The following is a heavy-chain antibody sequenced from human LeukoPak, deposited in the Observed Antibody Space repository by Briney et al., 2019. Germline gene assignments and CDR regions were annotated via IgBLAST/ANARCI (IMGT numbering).Heavy chain of an antibody. V-gene: IGHV3-33*01. CDR2: IWYDGSNK. CDR1: GFTFSSYG. CDR3: ARVRSSWSRTNYYYYGMDV. J-gene: IGHJ6*02. Sequence: GGSLRLSCAASGFTFSSYGMHWVRQAPGKGLEWVAVIWYDGSNKYYADSVKGRFIISRDNSKNTLYLQMNSLRAEDTAVYYCARVRSSWSRTNYYYYGMDVWGQGTTVTVSS. D-gene: IGHD6-13*01.